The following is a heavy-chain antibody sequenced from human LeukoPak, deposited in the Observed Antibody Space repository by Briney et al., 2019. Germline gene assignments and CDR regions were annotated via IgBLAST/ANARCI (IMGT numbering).Heavy chain of an antibody. D-gene: IGHD6-19*01. Sequence: PGGSLRLSCAASGFTFSSYAMHWVRQAPGKGLEWVAVISYDGSNKYYADSVKGRFTISRDNSKNTLYLQMNSLRAEDTAVYYCAKSSSGWQSKYFDYWGQGTLVTVSS. J-gene: IGHJ4*02. V-gene: IGHV3-30-3*02. CDR3: AKSSSGWQSKYFDY. CDR2: ISYDGSNK. CDR1: GFTFSSYA.